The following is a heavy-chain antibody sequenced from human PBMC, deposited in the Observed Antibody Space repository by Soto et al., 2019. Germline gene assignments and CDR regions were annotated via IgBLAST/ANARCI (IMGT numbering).Heavy chain of an antibody. J-gene: IGHJ6*02. D-gene: IGHD3-10*01. CDR2: IYPGDSDT. Sequence: PGESLKISCKGSGYSFTSYWIGWVRQMPGKGLEWMGIIYPGDSDTRYSPSFQGQVTISADKSISTAYLQWSSLKASDTAMYYCARHIGSGSYYMYYYYCMDVWGQGTTVTGSS. V-gene: IGHV5-51*01. CDR1: GYSFTSYW. CDR3: ARHIGSGSYYMYYYYCMDV.